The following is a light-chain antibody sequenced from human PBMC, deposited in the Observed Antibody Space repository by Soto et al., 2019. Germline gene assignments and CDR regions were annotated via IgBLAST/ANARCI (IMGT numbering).Light chain of an antibody. Sequence: DLQLTQSPSSLSASGGDRVTISCRTSQSMSSYLYWYQQKPGTAHRLLIYGAFSLQSEVASRFSGSGSGTDFTLIISSLQPEDFADYYCQQSYSTLSWTFGQGNQVEIK. CDR2: GAF. J-gene: IGKJ1*01. V-gene: IGKV1-39*01. CDR3: QQSYSTLSWT. CDR1: QSMSSY.